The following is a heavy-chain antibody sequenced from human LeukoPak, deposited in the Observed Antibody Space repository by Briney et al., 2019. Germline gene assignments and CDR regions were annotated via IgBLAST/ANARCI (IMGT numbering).Heavy chain of an antibody. J-gene: IGHJ4*02. CDR3: ARGHYSPWDHCFDY. V-gene: IGHV3-74*01. CDR2: INSDGSST. CDR1: GFTFSSYW. D-gene: IGHD5-18*01. Sequence: GGSLRLSCAASGFTFSSYWMHWVRQAPGKGLVWVSRINSDGSSTSYADSLKGRFTISRDNARNSVYLQMNNLRADDTAVYYCARGHYSPWDHCFDYWGQGSLVTVSS.